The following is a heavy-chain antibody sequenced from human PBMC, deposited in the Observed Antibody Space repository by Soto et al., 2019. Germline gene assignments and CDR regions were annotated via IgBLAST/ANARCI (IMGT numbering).Heavy chain of an antibody. CDR2: IYYSGST. Sequence: QVQLQESGPGLVKPSETLSLTCTVSGASISTYYWSWIRQTPGKGLEWIGYIYYSGSTNYNPSLKSRVTISVDTSKNQFSLKLSSVTAADTAVYYCARSRGGYFDYWGQGTLVTVSS. CDR3: ARSRGGYFDY. CDR1: GASISTYY. J-gene: IGHJ4*02. D-gene: IGHD3-22*01. V-gene: IGHV4-59*01.